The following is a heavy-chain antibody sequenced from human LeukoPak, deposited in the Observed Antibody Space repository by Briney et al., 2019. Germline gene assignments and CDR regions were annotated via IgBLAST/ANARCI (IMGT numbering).Heavy chain of an antibody. Sequence: SETLSLTCTVSGGSISSSSYYWGWIRQPPGKGLEWIGSIYYSGSTYYNPSLKSRVTISVDTSKNQFSLKLSSVTAADTAVYYCARDGNYYGSGSCDYWGQGTLVTVSS. J-gene: IGHJ4*02. D-gene: IGHD3-10*01. CDR1: GGSISSSSYY. CDR2: IYYSGST. CDR3: ARDGNYYGSGSCDY. V-gene: IGHV4-39*07.